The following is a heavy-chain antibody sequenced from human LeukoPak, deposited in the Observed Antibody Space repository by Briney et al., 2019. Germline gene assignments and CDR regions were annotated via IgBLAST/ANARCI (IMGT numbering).Heavy chain of an antibody. V-gene: IGHV1-3*01. CDR1: GYIFTSYA. Sequence: ASVKVSCKASGYIFTSYAMHWVRQAPGQRFEWMGWINAGNGNTKYPQKFQGRVTISRDTSASTVYMELSSLRSEDTAVYYCARDIDREFNWFDPWGQGTLVTVSS. CDR3: ARDIDREFNWFDP. D-gene: IGHD1-14*01. CDR2: INAGNGNT. J-gene: IGHJ5*02.